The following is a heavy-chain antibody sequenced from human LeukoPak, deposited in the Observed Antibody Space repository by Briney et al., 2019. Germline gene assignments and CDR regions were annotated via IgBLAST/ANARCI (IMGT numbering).Heavy chain of an antibody. Sequence: GGSLRLSCAASGFTFSSYAMSWVRQAPGKGLEWVSAISGSGGSTYYADSVKGRLTISRDNSKNTVYLQMNSLRIEDTAVYYCARNLATIRHYFDYWGQGTLVTVSS. CDR2: ISGSGGST. V-gene: IGHV3-23*01. D-gene: IGHD5-24*01. CDR1: GFTFSSYA. J-gene: IGHJ4*02. CDR3: ARNLATIRHYFDY.